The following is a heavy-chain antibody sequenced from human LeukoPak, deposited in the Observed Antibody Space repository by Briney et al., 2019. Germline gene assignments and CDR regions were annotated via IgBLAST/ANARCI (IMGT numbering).Heavy chain of an antibody. CDR2: INHSGGT. CDR3: ARREGGFDY. Sequence: PSETLSLTCAVYGGSFSGYYWSWIRQPPGKGLEWIGEINHSGGTNYNPSLKSRVTISVDTSKNQFSLKLSSVTAADTAVYYCARREGGFDYWGQGTLVTVSS. J-gene: IGHJ4*02. V-gene: IGHV4-34*01. CDR1: GGSFSGYY. D-gene: IGHD1-26*01.